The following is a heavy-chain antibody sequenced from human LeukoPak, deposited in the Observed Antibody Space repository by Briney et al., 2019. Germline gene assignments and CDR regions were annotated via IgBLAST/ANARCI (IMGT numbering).Heavy chain of an antibody. D-gene: IGHD6-19*01. CDR2: INHSGST. CDR3: ARGPRGLGMAGTFDY. J-gene: IGHJ4*02. CDR1: GGSFSEYD. V-gene: IGHV4-34*01. Sequence: PSETLSLTCAVYGGSFSEYDWSWIRQPPGKGLEWIAEINHSGSTNYNPSLKCRVTISVDTSKTQFSLKLSSVTAADTAVYYCARGPRGLGMAGTFDYWGQGTLVTVSS.